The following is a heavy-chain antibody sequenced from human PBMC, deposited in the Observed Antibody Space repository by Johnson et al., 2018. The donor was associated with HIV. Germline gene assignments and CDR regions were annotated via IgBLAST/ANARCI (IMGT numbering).Heavy chain of an antibody. V-gene: IGHV3-9*01. CDR3: AASPEDLRAFDI. CDR2: ISWNSGSI. D-gene: IGHD2-15*01. Sequence: QLVESGGGLVQPGGSLRLSCAASGFTFDDYAMHWVRQAPGQGLEWVSGISWNSGSIGYADSVKGRFTISRDNAKNSLYLQMNSLRAEDTALYYCAASPEDLRAFDIWGQGTMVTVSS. CDR1: GFTFDDYA. J-gene: IGHJ3*02.